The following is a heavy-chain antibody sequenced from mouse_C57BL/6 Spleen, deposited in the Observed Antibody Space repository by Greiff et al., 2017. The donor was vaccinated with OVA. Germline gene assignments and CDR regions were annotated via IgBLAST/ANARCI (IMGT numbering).Heavy chain of an antibody. J-gene: IGHJ3*01. Sequence: VQLQQSGPELVKPGASVKISCKASGYAFSSSWMNWVKQRPGKGLEWIGRIYPGDGDTNYNGKVKGKATLTADKSSSTAYMQLSSLTSEDSAVYFCARGGDYYGSSPFAYWGQGTLVTVSA. CDR3: ARGGDYYGSSPFAY. CDR1: GYAFSSSW. CDR2: IYPGDGDT. D-gene: IGHD1-1*01. V-gene: IGHV1-82*01.